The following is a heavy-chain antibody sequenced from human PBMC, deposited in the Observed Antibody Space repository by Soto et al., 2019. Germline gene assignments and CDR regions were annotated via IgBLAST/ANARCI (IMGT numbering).Heavy chain of an antibody. J-gene: IGHJ4*02. CDR3: AKAQYSGYDISINLDS. Sequence: TSETLSLTCTVSGGSISDSSHYWAWIRQPPGKGLEWIATINYSGRTYYNPSLRSRVTISVDTSRDQFSLNLNSVTAEDTAVYYCAKAQYSGYDISINLDSWGQGNLVTVS. D-gene: IGHD5-12*01. CDR2: INYSGRT. CDR1: GGSISDSSHY. V-gene: IGHV4-39*01.